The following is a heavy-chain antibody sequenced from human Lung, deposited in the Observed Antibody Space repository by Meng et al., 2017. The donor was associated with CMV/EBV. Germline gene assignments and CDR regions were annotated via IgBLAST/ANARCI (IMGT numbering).Heavy chain of an antibody. Sequence: LSLXCSVSGASVSSGSHYWSWIRQPPGKGPEYIGYIFYSGSTRYNSSLKSRVTMSVNTSKNQFSLKLTSVTAADTAVYYCARNFYSVVYMTTVNSFDYWGQGALVTVSS. CDR2: IFYSGST. J-gene: IGHJ4*02. D-gene: IGHD4-11*01. CDR1: GASVSSGSHY. CDR3: ARNFYSVVYMTTVNSFDY. V-gene: IGHV4-61*01.